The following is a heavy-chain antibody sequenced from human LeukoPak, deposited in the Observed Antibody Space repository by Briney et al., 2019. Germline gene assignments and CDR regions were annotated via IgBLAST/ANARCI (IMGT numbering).Heavy chain of an antibody. Sequence: GASLQISCKGSGYSFTSYWIGWVRQLPGKGLEWMGIIYPGDSDTGYSPSFQGQVTISADKSISTAYLQWSSLKASDTAMYYCARLFCSGGSCGPSDYWGQGTLVTVSS. V-gene: IGHV5-51*01. CDR1: GYSFTSYW. J-gene: IGHJ4*02. D-gene: IGHD2-15*01. CDR2: IYPGDSDT. CDR3: ARLFCSGGSCGPSDY.